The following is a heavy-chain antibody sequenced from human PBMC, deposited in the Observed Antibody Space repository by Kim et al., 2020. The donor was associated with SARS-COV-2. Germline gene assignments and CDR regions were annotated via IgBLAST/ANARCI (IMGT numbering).Heavy chain of an antibody. D-gene: IGHD6-19*01. CDR3: ARPSSGGGVDY. V-gene: IGHV3-30*04. CDR1: GFTFSSYA. J-gene: IGHJ4*02. Sequence: GGSLRLSCAASGFTFSSYAMHWVRQAPGKGLEWVAVISYDGSNKYYADSVKGRFTISRDNSKNTLYLQMNSLRAEDTAVYYCARPSSGGGVDYWGQGTLV. CDR2: ISYDGSNK.